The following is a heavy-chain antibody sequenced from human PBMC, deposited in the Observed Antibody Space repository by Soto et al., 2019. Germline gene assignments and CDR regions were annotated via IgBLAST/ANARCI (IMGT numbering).Heavy chain of an antibody. CDR2: IIPIFGTA. J-gene: IGHJ4*02. V-gene: IGHV1-69*06. CDR1: GGTFSSYA. Sequence: QVQLVQSGAEVKKPGSSVKVSCKASGGTFSSYAISWVRQAPGQGLEWMGGIIPIFGTANYAQKFQGRVTITGAIPTSTAYRGLSSLRSGDRAGYYCAREGGVGATTGWDWGQGTLVTVFS. CDR3: AREGGVGATTGWD. D-gene: IGHD1-26*01.